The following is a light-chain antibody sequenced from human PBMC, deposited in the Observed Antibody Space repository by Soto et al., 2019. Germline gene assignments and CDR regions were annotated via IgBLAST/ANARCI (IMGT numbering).Light chain of an antibody. J-gene: IGLJ1*01. Sequence: QSVLTQPASVSGSPGQSITISCTGTSSDVGGYNYVCWYQHHPGKAPKLIISEVSNRPSGVSDRFSGSKSGNTASLTISGLQPEDEADYYCTSFTSSTTYVFGTGTKVNV. CDR3: TSFTSSTTYV. CDR2: EVS. V-gene: IGLV2-14*01. CDR1: SSDVGGYNY.